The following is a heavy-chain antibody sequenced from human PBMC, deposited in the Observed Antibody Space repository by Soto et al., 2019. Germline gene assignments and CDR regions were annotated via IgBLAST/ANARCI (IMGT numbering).Heavy chain of an antibody. J-gene: IGHJ5*02. V-gene: IGHV3-74*01. CDR3: AKDPRTVGTWFDP. CDR2: ISPAGSST. CDR1: GFTVSSYW. Sequence: GGSLRLSCAASGFTVSSYWTHWVRQAPGKGLVWVSRISPAGSSTYYADSVRGRFTISRDNSKNTLYLQMNSLRAEDTAVYYCAKDPRTVGTWFDPWGQGTLVTVSS. D-gene: IGHD3-10*01.